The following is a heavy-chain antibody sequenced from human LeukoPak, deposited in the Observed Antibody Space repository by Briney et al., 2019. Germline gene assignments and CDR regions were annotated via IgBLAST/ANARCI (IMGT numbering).Heavy chain of an antibody. CDR1: GGSISSYY. D-gene: IGHD3-10*01. J-gene: IGHJ6*02. Sequence: PSETLSLTCTVSGGSISSYYWSWIRQPPGQGLEWIGFIYYSGSTNYNPSLKSRVTISVDTSTNPFSLNLSSVTAADTAVYYCARDARGAPYYHYGMDVCGQGTTVTVSS. CDR2: IYYSGST. V-gene: IGHV4-59*01. CDR3: ARDARGAPYYHYGMDV.